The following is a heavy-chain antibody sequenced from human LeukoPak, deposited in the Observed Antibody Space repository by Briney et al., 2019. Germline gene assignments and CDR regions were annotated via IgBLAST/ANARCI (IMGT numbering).Heavy chain of an antibody. CDR2: IEQDGSEK. Sequence: GGSLRLSCAASGFTFSNYWMTWVRQAPGKGLEWVANIEQDGSEKYYVDSVKGRFTISRDNAKNSLNLQMNSLRAEDTAVYYCARVASVHYYDSSGFGYYYYYMDVWGKGTRSPSP. CDR1: GFTFSNYW. V-gene: IGHV3-7*01. D-gene: IGHD3-22*01. CDR3: ARVASVHYYDSSGFGYYYYYMDV. J-gene: IGHJ6*03.